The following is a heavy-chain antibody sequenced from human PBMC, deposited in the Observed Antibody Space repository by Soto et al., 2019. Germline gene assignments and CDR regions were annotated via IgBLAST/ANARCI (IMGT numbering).Heavy chain of an antibody. Sequence: PGGSLRLSCAASAFSFNTYAIHFFRHSSCKWLEWVTVISNDGSNKFYADFVKGRFTISRDNSMNTLYLQVNSLRDEDTAVYYCAGSASGGKNWFDPWGQGTLVTVS. J-gene: IGHJ5*02. V-gene: IGHV3-30-3*01. CDR1: AFSFNTYA. CDR2: ISNDGSNK. CDR3: AGSASGGKNWFDP. D-gene: IGHD2-15*01.